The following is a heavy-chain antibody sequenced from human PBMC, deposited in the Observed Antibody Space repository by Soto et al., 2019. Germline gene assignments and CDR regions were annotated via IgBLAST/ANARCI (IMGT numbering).Heavy chain of an antibody. D-gene: IGHD3-3*01. CDR1: GYTFTSYY. V-gene: IGHV1-46*01. CDR3: ARDRSVFFGTTRRWFDY. J-gene: IGHJ4*02. Sequence: QVQLVQSGAEVKKPGASVKVSCKASGYTFTSYYMHWVRQAPGQGLEWMGIINPSGGSTSYAQKFQGRVTMTRDTSTSTVYMELSSLRSEDTAVYYCARDRSVFFGTTRRWFDYWGQGTLVTVSS. CDR2: INPSGGST.